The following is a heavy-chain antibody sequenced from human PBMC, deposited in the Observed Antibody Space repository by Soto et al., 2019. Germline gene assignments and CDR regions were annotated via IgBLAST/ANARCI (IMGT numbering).Heavy chain of an antibody. CDR3: ARDQTLSPYDFWSGYYSGYYGMDV. V-gene: IGHV3-21*01. Sequence: PGGSLRLSCAASGFTFSSYSMNWVRQAPGKGLEWVSSISSSSTYIHYGDSVKGRFTISRDNAKNSLNLQMNSLRAEDTAVYYCARDQTLSPYDFWSGYYSGYYGMDVWGQGTTVTVSS. D-gene: IGHD3-3*01. CDR2: ISSSSTYI. J-gene: IGHJ6*02. CDR1: GFTFSSYS.